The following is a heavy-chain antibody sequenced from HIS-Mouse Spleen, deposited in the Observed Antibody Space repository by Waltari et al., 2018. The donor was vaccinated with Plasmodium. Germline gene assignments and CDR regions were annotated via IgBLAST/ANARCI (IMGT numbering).Heavy chain of an antibody. V-gene: IGHV4-34*01. CDR1: GGSFSGYY. D-gene: IGHD2-15*01. J-gene: IGHJ4*02. CDR3: ARLVVVASKDSY. Sequence: QVQLQQWGAGLLKPSETLSLTCAVYGGSFSGYYWSWIRQPPGKGREWIWEINHSGSTNDNPSLKSRVTISVDPSKNQFSLKLSSVTAADTAVYYCARLVVVASKDSYWGQGTLVTVSS. CDR2: INHSGST.